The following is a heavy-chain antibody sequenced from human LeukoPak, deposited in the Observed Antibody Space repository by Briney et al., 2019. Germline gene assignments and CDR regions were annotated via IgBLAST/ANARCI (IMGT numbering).Heavy chain of an antibody. J-gene: IGHJ4*02. CDR2: INHSGST. V-gene: IGHV4-34*01. CDR1: GGSFSGYY. Sequence: PSETLSLTCAVYGGSFSGYYWSWIRQPPGKGLEWIGEINHSGSTNYNPSLKSRVTISVDTPKNQFSLKLSSVTAADTAVYYCAREPSTTVIDYWGQGTLVTVSS. D-gene: IGHD4-17*01. CDR3: AREPSTTVIDY.